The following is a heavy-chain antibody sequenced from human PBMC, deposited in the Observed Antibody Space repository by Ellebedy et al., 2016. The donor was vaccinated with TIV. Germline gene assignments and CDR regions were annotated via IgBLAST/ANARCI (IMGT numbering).Heavy chain of an antibody. V-gene: IGHV4-61*01. Sequence: SETLSLXCTVSGGSVSSGSYYLSWIRQPPGKGLEWIGYIFYSGNTNYNPSLKSRVTISVDTSKNQFSLKLRSVTAADTAVYYCAREYQLLSGQNWFDPWGQGTLVTVSS. CDR2: IFYSGNT. J-gene: IGHJ5*02. D-gene: IGHD2-2*01. CDR1: GGSVSSGSYY. CDR3: AREYQLLSGQNWFDP.